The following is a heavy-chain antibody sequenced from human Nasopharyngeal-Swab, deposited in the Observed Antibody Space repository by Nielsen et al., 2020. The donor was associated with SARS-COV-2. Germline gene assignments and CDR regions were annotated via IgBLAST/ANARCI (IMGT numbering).Heavy chain of an antibody. V-gene: IGHV1-69*06. CDR2: IIPIFGTA. CDR3: ARSRYAGYSYGLGYYYFMDV. CDR1: GGTFSSYA. D-gene: IGHD5-18*01. Sequence: SVKVSCKASGGTFSSYAIRWVRQAPGQGLEWMGGIIPIFGTANYAQKFQGRVTITADKSTSTAYMELSSLRSEDTAVYYCARSRYAGYSYGLGYYYFMDVWGKGTTVTVSS. J-gene: IGHJ6*03.